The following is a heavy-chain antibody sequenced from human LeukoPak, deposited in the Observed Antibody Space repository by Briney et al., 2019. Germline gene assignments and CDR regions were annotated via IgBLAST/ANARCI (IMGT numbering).Heavy chain of an antibody. CDR1: GFTFDDYA. CDR2: INWNSGTI. Sequence: PGRSLRPSCAVSGFTFDDYAMHWVRQAPGKGLEWVSGINWNSGTIGYADSVKGRFTISRDNAKNSLYLQMNSLRADDTALYYCAKDIRSYADYYYGLDVWGHGTTVTVSS. J-gene: IGHJ6*02. CDR3: AKDIRSYADYYYGLDV. D-gene: IGHD3-16*02. V-gene: IGHV3-9*01.